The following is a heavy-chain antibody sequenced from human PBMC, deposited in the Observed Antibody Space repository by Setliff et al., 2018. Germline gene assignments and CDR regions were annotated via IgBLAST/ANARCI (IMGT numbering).Heavy chain of an antibody. CDR3: AREPRDKPEDI. CDR1: GFTFSKYW. CDR2: IKEDGSEK. J-gene: IGHJ3*02. V-gene: IGHV3-7*03. Sequence: PGGSLRLSCAASGFTFSKYWMSWVRQAPGKGPEWVANIKEDGSEKYYVDSVKGRFTISRDNAKNSLYLEMNSLRDDDTAGYYCAREPRDKPEDIWGQGTMVTVSS.